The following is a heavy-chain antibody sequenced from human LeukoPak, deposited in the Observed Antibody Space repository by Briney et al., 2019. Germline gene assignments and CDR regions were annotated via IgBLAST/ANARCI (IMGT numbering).Heavy chain of an antibody. D-gene: IGHD3-10*01. Sequence: ASVKVSCKASGYTFTSYDIHWVRQDPGRGLDYLGWMNPNSGKTGYTQKFQGRLSMTRDTSISTAYLELNSLTSEDTAVYYCARGGGFSFGAQSYYQLSLWGQGTLVTVSS. J-gene: IGHJ4*02. V-gene: IGHV1-8*01. CDR3: ARGGGFSFGAQSYYQLSL. CDR2: MNPNSGKT. CDR1: GYTFTSYD.